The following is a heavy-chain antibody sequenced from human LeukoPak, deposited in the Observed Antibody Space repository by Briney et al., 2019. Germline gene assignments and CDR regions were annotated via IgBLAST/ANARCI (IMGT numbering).Heavy chain of an antibody. CDR3: ARGGRFYDFWSGSLVFDI. CDR2: IKQDGSEK. V-gene: IGHV3-7*01. Sequence: GGSLRLSCAASGFTFSSYWMSWVRQAPGKGLEWVANIKQDGSEKYYVDSVKGRFTISRDNAKNSLYLQMNSLRAEDTAVYYCARGGRFYDFWSGSLVFDIWGQGTMVTVSS. CDR1: GFTFSSYW. D-gene: IGHD3-3*01. J-gene: IGHJ3*02.